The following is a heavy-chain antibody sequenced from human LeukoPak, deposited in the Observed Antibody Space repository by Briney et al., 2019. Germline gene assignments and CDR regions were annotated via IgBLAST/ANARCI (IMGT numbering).Heavy chain of an antibody. Sequence: ESGPTLVKPTQTLTLTCTFAGFSLSSSGMCVSWIRQPPGKALEWLALIDWDYDKYYSTSLKTRLTLSKDTSKNQVVLTMTNLDPVDTATYYCARTPVVGATTFDYWGQGTLVTVSS. CDR3: ARTPVVGATTFDY. D-gene: IGHD1-26*01. V-gene: IGHV2-70*01. J-gene: IGHJ4*02. CDR1: GFSLSSSGMC. CDR2: IDWDYDK.